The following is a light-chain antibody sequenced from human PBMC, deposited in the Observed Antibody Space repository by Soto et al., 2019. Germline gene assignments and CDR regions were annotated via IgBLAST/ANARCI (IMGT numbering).Light chain of an antibody. CDR1: RSDVGVCNY. CDR2: EVS. J-gene: IGLJ2*01. V-gene: IGLV2-14*01. Sequence: QSALTQPDSVSGSPGQSINISCTGTRSDVGVCNYVSWYQHHPGNAPKLMIYEVSNRPSGVSNRFSGSKSGNTASLTISGLQAEDEADYSCTSYTISATLVVFGGGTKLTVL. CDR3: TSYTISATLVV.